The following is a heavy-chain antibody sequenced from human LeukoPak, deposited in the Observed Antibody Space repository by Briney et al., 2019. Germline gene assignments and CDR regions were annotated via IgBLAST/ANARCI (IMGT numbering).Heavy chain of an antibody. CDR1: GGSFSDFY. CDR2: TNHSGST. D-gene: IGHD4-17*01. V-gene: IGHV4-34*01. J-gene: IGHJ4*02. CDR3: ARGQTMTTVTRRLDY. Sequence: SETLSLTCALYGGSFSDFYGSWVRQPAGKGLEWNGETNHSGSTNYNPSLKSRVPISVDTSKNQFSLTLDSVTAADTAVYYCARGQTMTTVTRRLDYWGQGTLVTVSS.